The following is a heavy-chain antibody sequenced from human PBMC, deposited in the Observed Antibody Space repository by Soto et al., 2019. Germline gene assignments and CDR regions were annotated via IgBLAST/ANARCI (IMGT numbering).Heavy chain of an antibody. CDR1: GGSISSGGYY. CDR3: ARGQVVAAQH. V-gene: IGHV4-30-2*01. J-gene: IGHJ4*02. CDR2: IYHSGST. Sequence: SETLSLTCAVSGGSISSGGYYWSWIRQPPGKGLEWIGYIYHSGSTYYNPSLKSRVTISVDRSKNQFSLKLSSVTAADTAVYYCARGQVVAAQHWGQGTLVTVSS. D-gene: IGHD2-15*01.